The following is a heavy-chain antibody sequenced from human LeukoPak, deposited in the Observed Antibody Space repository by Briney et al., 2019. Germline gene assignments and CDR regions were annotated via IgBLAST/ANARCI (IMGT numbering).Heavy chain of an antibody. J-gene: IGHJ4*02. CDR3: ARTSQYYYDSSGYYFFDY. CDR2: DYTSGST. Sequence: PSVTLSLICTVSGGSISSCYWSWILQPAAKGLEWIGGDYTSGSTNYNPSLKSRVTMSVDTSKNQFLLKLSSVTAADTAVYYCARTSQYYYDSSGYYFFDYWGQGTLVTVSS. D-gene: IGHD3-22*01. CDR1: GGSISSCY. V-gene: IGHV4-4*07.